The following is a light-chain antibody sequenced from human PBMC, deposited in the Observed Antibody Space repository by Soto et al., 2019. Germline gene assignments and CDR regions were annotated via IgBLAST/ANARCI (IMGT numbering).Light chain of an antibody. CDR3: AAWDDSRNGVV. CDR2: SNN. Sequence: QSVLTQPPSASGTPGQRVTISCSGSSSNIGSNTVNWYQQLPGTAPKLLIYSNNQRPSGVPDRFSGSKSGTSASLAISGLQSEEEDDYYCAAWDDSRNGVVFGGGTKVTVL. J-gene: IGLJ2*01. CDR1: SSNIGSNT. V-gene: IGLV1-44*01.